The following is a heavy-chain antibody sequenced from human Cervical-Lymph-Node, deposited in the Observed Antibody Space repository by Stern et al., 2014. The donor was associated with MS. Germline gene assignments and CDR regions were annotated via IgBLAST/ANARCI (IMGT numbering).Heavy chain of an antibody. D-gene: IGHD3-10*01. Sequence: VQLVESGAEVRSPGASVRVSCKASGYTFSSYAISWVRQAPGQGLEWMGWIITYSGDTKYGQKYQGRVAMTTDTSTNTAYMELRSPRSDDTAIYYCARRGDTLEFDYWGQGTLVTVSS. CDR1: GYTFSSYA. CDR3: ARRGDTLEFDY. V-gene: IGHV1-18*01. CDR2: IITYSGDT. J-gene: IGHJ4*02.